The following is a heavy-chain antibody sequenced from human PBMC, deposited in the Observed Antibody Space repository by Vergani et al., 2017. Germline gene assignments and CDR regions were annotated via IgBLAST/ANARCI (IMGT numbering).Heavy chain of an antibody. Sequence: QVQLQESGPGLVKPSQTLSLTCTVSGASINNDFYYWHWIRQPAGKGLEWIGRIYVSGITDYNSSLQSRVSMSVDTSKNQFSLTLTSVTAADTAVYYCARVRLVPAAIYYMDVWGKGTTVTVSS. D-gene: IGHD2-2*01. CDR3: ARVRLVPAAIYYMDV. J-gene: IGHJ6*03. CDR1: GASINNDFYY. CDR2: IYVSGIT. V-gene: IGHV4-61*02.